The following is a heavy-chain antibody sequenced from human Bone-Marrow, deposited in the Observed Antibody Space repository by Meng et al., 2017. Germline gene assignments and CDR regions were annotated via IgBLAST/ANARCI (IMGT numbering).Heavy chain of an antibody. V-gene: IGHV3-30*04. D-gene: IGHD3-22*01. J-gene: IGHJ4*01. CDR2: ISYDGSNK. Sequence: QVQLVESGGGWVQPGRSLRLSCAASGFTFSSYAMHWVRQAPGKGLEWVAVISYDGSNKYYADSVKGRFTISRDDSQNTLYLQMNSLKTEDTGVYYCQWLSTHPPDQWGQGTLVTVSS. CDR3: QWLSTHPPDQ. CDR1: GFTFSSYA.